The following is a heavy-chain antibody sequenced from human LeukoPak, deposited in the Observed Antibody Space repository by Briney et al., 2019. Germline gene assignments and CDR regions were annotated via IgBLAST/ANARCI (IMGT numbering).Heavy chain of an antibody. Sequence: GGSLRLSCAASGFTFSSYAMSWVRQAPGKGLEWVSAISGSGGSTYYADSVKGRFTISRDNSKNTLYLQMSSLRAEDTAVYYCAKRYGDPVGFDYWGQGNLVTVSS. CDR1: GFTFSSYA. D-gene: IGHD4-17*01. V-gene: IGHV3-23*01. CDR2: ISGSGGST. CDR3: AKRYGDPVGFDY. J-gene: IGHJ4*02.